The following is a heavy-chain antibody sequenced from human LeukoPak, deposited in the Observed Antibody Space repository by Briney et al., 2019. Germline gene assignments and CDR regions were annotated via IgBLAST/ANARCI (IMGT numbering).Heavy chain of an antibody. D-gene: IGHD6-19*01. V-gene: IGHV1-24*01. J-gene: IGHJ5*02. CDR1: GYTLTELS. CDR3: ATLPGWTNNWFDP. Sequence: VSVKVSCKVSGYTLTELSMHWVRQAPGKGLEWMGGFDPEDGETIYAQKFQGRVTMTEDTSTDTAYMELSSLRSEDTAVYYCATLPGWTNNWFDPWGQGTLVTVSS. CDR2: FDPEDGET.